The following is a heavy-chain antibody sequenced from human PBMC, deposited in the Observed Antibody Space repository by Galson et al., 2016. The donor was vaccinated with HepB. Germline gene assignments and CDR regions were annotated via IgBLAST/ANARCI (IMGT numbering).Heavy chain of an antibody. CDR2: INPTSVST. D-gene: IGHD4-11*01. CDR1: GYTLTNHY. Sequence: SVKVSCKASGYTLTNHYLHWVRQAPGQGLEWMGIINPTSVSTTYAEKFQGRITMTRDTSTSTMYMELSSLRSEDTAVYYCAAMTTLTGGFDFWGQGTLVIVSS. V-gene: IGHV1-46*01. CDR3: AAMTTLTGGFDF. J-gene: IGHJ4*02.